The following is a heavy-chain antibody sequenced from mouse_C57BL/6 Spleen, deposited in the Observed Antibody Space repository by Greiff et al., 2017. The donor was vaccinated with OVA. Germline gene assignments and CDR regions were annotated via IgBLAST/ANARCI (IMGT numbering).Heavy chain of an antibody. CDR2: IYPGDGDT. CDR1: GYAFSSYW. CDR3: ARWGIYDGYYYFDY. J-gene: IGHJ2*01. Sequence: QVQLQQSGAELVKPGASVKISCKASGYAFSSYWMNWVKQRPGQGLEWIGQIYPGDGDTNYNGKFKGKATLTADKSSSTAYMQLSSLTSEDSAVSFCARWGIYDGYYYFDYWGQGTTLTVSS. V-gene: IGHV1-80*01. D-gene: IGHD2-3*01.